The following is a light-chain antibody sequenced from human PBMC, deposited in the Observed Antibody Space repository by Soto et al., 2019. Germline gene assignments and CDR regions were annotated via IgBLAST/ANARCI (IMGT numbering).Light chain of an antibody. J-gene: IGKJ4*01. Sequence: EIVLTQSPGTLSLSPGERATLSCRASQSLTNNYLAWYQQKPRQAPRLLIYAASSRATGIPDRFSGSGSETDFTLTISRLEPEDCAVYYCQQYRSSLPVTFGGGTNVEI. CDR1: QSLTNNY. CDR3: QQYRSSLPVT. V-gene: IGKV3-20*01. CDR2: AAS.